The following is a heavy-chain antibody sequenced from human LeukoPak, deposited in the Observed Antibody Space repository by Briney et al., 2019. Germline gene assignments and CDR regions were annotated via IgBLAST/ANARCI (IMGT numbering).Heavy chain of an antibody. CDR2: INPSGGST. CDR3: ARGPILLRFLDV. V-gene: IGHV1-46*01. D-gene: IGHD3-3*01. CDR1: GYTFTGYY. J-gene: IGHJ6*02. Sequence: ASVKVSCKASGYTFTGYYMHWVRQAPGQGLEWMGMINPSGGSTTYAQRFHGRLTMTRDTSTSTVYMELSSLRSEDTAVYYCARGPILLRFLDVWGQGTTVTASS.